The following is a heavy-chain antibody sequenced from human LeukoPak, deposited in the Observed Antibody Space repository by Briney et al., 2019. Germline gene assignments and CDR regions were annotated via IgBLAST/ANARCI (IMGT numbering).Heavy chain of an antibody. D-gene: IGHD6-13*01. CDR2: ISSSSSYI. CDR3: ARDRDSSWYDY. Sequence: PGGSLRLSCAASGFTFSSYSMNWVRQAPGKGLEWVSSISSSSSYIYYADSVKGRFTISRDNAKNSLYLRMNSLRAEDTAVYYCARDRDSSWYDYWGQGTLVTVSS. J-gene: IGHJ4*02. CDR1: GFTFSSYS. V-gene: IGHV3-21*01.